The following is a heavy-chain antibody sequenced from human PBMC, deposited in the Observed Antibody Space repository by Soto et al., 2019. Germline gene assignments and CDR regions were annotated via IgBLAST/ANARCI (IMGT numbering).Heavy chain of an antibody. D-gene: IGHD2-15*01. V-gene: IGHV3-66*01. CDR2: IYSGGST. J-gene: IGHJ4*02. Sequence: RQAPGKGLEWVSVIYSGGSTYYADSVKGRFTISRDNSKNTLYLQMNSLRAEDTAVYYGARKRSGPYKVDWGQGTQVTVSS. CDR3: ARKRSGPYKVD.